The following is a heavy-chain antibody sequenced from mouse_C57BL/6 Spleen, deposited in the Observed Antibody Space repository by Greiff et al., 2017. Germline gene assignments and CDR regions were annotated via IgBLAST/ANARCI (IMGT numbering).Heavy chain of an antibody. CDR2: INPNNGGT. Sequence: VQLQQSGPELVKPGASVKMSCKASGYTFTDYNMHWVKQSHGKSLEWIGYINPNNGGTSYNQKFKGKATLTVNKSSSTAYMELRSLTSEDSAVYYCAKDYYGSSPDYWGQGTTLTVSS. J-gene: IGHJ2*01. CDR1: GYTFTDYN. CDR3: AKDYYGSSPDY. D-gene: IGHD1-1*01. V-gene: IGHV1-22*01.